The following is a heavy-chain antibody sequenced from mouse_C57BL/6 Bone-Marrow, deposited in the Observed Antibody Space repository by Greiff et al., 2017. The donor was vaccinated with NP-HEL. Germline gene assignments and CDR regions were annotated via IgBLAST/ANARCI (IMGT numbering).Heavy chain of an antibody. CDR3: ARRPYWYFDV. CDR1: GYAFSSSW. CDR2: IYPGDGDT. J-gene: IGHJ1*03. V-gene: IGHV1-82*01. Sequence: VKLMESGPELVKPGASVKISCKASGYAFSSSWMNWVKQRPGKGLEWIGRIYPGDGDTNYNGKFKGKATLTADKSSSTAYMQLSSLTSEDSAVYFCARRPYWYFDVWGTGTTVTVSS.